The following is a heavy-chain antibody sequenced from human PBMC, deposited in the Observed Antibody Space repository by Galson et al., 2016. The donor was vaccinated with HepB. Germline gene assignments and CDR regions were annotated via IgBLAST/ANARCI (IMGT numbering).Heavy chain of an antibody. D-gene: IGHD3-10*01. Sequence: SLRLSCAASGFPFSDFTMNWVRQAPGKGLEWIYLISSSRSYIYYADSVKGRFTISRDNAKNSLYLLMNNLRAEDTAVYYCARDSLVGFGAHDYWGQGSLVTVSS. CDR1: GFPFSDFT. J-gene: IGHJ4*02. CDR2: ISSSRSYI. V-gene: IGHV3-21*01. CDR3: ARDSLVGFGAHDY.